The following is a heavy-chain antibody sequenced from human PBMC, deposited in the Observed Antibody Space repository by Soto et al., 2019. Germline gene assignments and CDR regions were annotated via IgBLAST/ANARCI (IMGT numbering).Heavy chain of an antibody. J-gene: IGHJ6*02. CDR1: GFTFSSSW. Sequence: GSLRLSCAASGFTFSSSWMHWVRQAPGKGLVWVSRVSGDGSSTNYADSVKGRFTISRDNAKNTLYLQMNSLRAEDVAVYYCARETSWIGSYYGMDVWGQGTTVTVSS. CDR2: VSGDGSST. V-gene: IGHV3-74*01. CDR3: ARETSWIGSYYGMDV. D-gene: IGHD2-2*03.